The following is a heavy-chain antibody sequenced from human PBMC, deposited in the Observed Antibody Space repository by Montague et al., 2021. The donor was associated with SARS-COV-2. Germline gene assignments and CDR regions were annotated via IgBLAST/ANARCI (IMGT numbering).Heavy chain of an antibody. CDR3: ARAQTNCFIASCVNYFDY. D-gene: IGHD2-2*01. CDR2: VYYNETT. V-gene: IGHV4-59*01. Sequence: SETLSLTCSVSGDSITTYYWSWIRQSPGRGLEWIGHVYYNETTKYNPSLKSRVTISVDTSKKQFSLKLKSVTAADTAVYYCARAQTNCFIASCVNYFDYWGQGALVTVSS. CDR1: GDSITTYY. J-gene: IGHJ4*02.